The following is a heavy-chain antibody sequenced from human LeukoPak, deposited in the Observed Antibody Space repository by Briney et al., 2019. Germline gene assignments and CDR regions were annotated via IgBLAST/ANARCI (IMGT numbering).Heavy chain of an antibody. Sequence: SETLSLTCTVSGSSISSGSYYWSWIRQPAGKGLEWIGRIYTSGSTNYNPSLKSRVTISVDTSKNQFSLKLSSVTAADTAVYYCGRTWIVVVMGAFDIWGQGTMVTVSS. V-gene: IGHV4-61*02. J-gene: IGHJ3*02. CDR3: GRTWIVVVMGAFDI. CDR1: GSSISSGSYY. CDR2: IYTSGST. D-gene: IGHD3-22*01.